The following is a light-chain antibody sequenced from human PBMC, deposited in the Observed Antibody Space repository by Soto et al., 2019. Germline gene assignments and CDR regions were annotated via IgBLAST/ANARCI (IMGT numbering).Light chain of an antibody. V-gene: IGKV1-39*01. CDR3: QQTYNTPFT. CDR1: EGISTY. J-gene: IGKJ3*01. Sequence: DIPTTQSPTSLSASVGDRVTVACRASEGISTYLNWYQQKPGKAPKLLIYAASSLQGGVPSRFSGSASGTNFSLTISSLQPEDSATYYCQQTYNTPFTFGPGTKV. CDR2: AAS.